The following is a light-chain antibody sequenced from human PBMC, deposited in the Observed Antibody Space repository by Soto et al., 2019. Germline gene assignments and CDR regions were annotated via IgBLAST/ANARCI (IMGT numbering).Light chain of an antibody. CDR3: YQYRSWPLT. CDR1: QSVYSN. CDR2: GAS. Sequence: EIAMTQSPATLSVSPGERATLSCRASQSVYSNLAWYQQKAGQAPSLLIYGASTRATGIPARFSGSGSGAEFTLTISSMQAEDFAVYYCYQYRSWPLTFGGGTNVE. J-gene: IGKJ4*02. V-gene: IGKV3-15*01.